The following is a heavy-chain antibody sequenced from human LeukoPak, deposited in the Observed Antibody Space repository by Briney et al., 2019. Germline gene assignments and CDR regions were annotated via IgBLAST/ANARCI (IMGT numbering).Heavy chain of an antibody. Sequence: GGSLRLSCAASGFTFSSYGMHWVRQAPGKGLEWVAVIWYDGSNKYYADSVKGRFTISRDNSKNTLYLQMNSLRAEDTAVYYCARDLGFSYDVYHYGMYVCVLRTTVT. CDR1: GFTFSSYG. CDR3: ARDLGFSYDVYHYGMYV. CDR2: IWYDGSNK. V-gene: IGHV3-33*01. D-gene: IGHD5-18*01. J-gene: IGHJ6*02.